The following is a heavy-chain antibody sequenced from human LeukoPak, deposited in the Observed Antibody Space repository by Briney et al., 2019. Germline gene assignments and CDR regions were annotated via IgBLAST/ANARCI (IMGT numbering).Heavy chain of an antibody. CDR1: GGSISSYY. J-gene: IGHJ4*02. V-gene: IGHV4-59*01. CDR2: IYHSGST. CDR3: ARHTSGWYPFDY. Sequence: SETLSLTCTVSGGSISSYYWSWIRQPPGKGLEWIGYIYHSGSTNYNPSLKSRVTISLDTSKNQFSLKLSSVTAADAAVYYCARHTSGWYPFDYWGQGTLVTVPS. D-gene: IGHD6-19*01.